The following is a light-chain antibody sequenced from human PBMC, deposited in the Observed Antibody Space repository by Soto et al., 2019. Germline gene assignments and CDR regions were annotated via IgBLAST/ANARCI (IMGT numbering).Light chain of an antibody. V-gene: IGLV4-60*02. J-gene: IGLJ3*02. CDR2: LEGSGSY. CDR1: SGHSSYI. Sequence: QLVLTQSSSASASLGSSVKLTCTLSSGHSSYIIAWHQQQPGKAPRYFMKLEGSGSYNKGSGVPDRFSGSSSGADRYLTISNLQFEDEADYYCETWDSNTHVFGGGTKLTVL. CDR3: ETWDSNTHV.